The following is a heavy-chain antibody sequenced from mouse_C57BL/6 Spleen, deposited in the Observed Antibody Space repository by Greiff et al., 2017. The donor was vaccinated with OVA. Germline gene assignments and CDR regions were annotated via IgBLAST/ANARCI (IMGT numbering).Heavy chain of an antibody. D-gene: IGHD6-1*01. V-gene: IGHV1-26*01. Sequence: EVQLQQSGPELVKPGASVKISCKASGYTFTDYYMNWVKQSHGKSLEWIGDINPNNGGTSYNQKFKGKATLTVDKSSSTAYMELRSLTSEDSAVYYCARAVGRGYAMDYWGQGTSVTVSS. CDR2: INPNNGGT. J-gene: IGHJ4*01. CDR3: ARAVGRGYAMDY. CDR1: GYTFTDYY.